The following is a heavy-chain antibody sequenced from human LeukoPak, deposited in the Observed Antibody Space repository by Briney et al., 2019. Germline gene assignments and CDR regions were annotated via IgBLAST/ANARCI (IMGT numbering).Heavy chain of an antibody. D-gene: IGHD6-13*01. V-gene: IGHV3-21*01. Sequence: GGSLRLSCAASGFTFSSYSMNWVRQAPGKGLEWVSSISSSSSYIYYADSVKGRFTISRDNAKNSLYLQMNSLRAEDTAVYYCAGTTSSWYEYSPFDYWGQGTLVTVSS. CDR3: AGTTSSWYEYSPFDY. J-gene: IGHJ4*02. CDR2: ISSSSSYI. CDR1: GFTFSSYS.